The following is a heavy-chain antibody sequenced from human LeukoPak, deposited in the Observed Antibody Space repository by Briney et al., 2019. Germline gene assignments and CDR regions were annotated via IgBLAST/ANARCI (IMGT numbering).Heavy chain of an antibody. CDR1: GDSISSGGFY. D-gene: IGHD2-21*02. CDR3: ARGTFRGDPFDF. Sequence: SETLSLTCIVSGDSISSGGFYWTWIRQHPGKGLEWIGYIFSSGNTYYHPSLKGRLLISVDTSKSQFSLRLSSVTAADTAVYYCARGTFRGDPFDFWGQGIQVTVSS. V-gene: IGHV4-31*03. CDR2: IFSSGNT. J-gene: IGHJ4*02.